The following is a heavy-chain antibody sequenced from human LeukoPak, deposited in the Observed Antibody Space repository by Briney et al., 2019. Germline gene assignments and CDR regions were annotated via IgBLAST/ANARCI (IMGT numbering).Heavy chain of an antibody. CDR3: ATETIGRHYDY. V-gene: IGHV3-21*01. CDR1: GFTFRSCG. D-gene: IGHD1-14*01. CDR2: IGPTGTDR. Sequence: PGGSLRLSCAASGFTFRSCGFHWVRQAPGKGLEWVSSIGPTGTDRYYADSVRGRFTISRDNAKNSMYLQMDSLRDEDTAVYYCATETIGRHYDYWGQGTLLTVSS. J-gene: IGHJ4*02.